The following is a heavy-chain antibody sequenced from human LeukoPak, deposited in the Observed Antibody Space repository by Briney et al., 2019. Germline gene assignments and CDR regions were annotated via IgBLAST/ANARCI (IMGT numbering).Heavy chain of an antibody. V-gene: IGHV1-18*01. CDR3: ARSGAPVVTPDFDY. Sequence: ASVKVSCKASGYTFTSYGISWVRQAPGQGLEWMGWISAYNGNTNYAQKLQGRVTMTTDTSTSTVYMELRSLRSDDTAVYYCARSGAPVVTPDFDYWGQGTLVTVSS. J-gene: IGHJ4*02. D-gene: IGHD2-21*02. CDR1: GYTFTSYG. CDR2: ISAYNGNT.